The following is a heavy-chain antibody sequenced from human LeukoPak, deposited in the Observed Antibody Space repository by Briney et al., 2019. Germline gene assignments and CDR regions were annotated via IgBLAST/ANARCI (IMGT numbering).Heavy chain of an antibody. CDR3: ARGPFYDSSGYYFDY. CDR1: GYTFTSYD. V-gene: IGHV1-8*03. D-gene: IGHD3-22*01. J-gene: IGHJ4*02. CDR2: MNPNSGNT. Sequence: ASVKVSCXASGYTFTSYDISWVRQATGQGLEWMGWMNPNSGNTGYAQKFQGRVTITRNTSISTAYMELSSLRSEDTAVYYCARGPFYDSSGYYFDYWGQGTLVTVSS.